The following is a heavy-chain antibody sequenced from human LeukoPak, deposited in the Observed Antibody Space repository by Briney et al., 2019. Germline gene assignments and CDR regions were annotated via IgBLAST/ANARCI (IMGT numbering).Heavy chain of an antibody. Sequence: SETLSLTCTVSGGSFSSSSYYWGWIRQPPGKGLEWIGNIYYSGNTYYNPSLKSRVTISLDTSKNQFSLKLSSVTAADTAVYYCAKMDYWGQGALVTVSS. J-gene: IGHJ4*02. V-gene: IGHV4-39*07. CDR1: GGSFSSSSYY. CDR3: AKMDY. CDR2: IYYSGNT.